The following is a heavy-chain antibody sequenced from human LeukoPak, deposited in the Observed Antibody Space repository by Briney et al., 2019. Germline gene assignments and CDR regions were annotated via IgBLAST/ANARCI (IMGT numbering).Heavy chain of an antibody. J-gene: IGHJ4*02. D-gene: IGHD3-22*01. Sequence: SQTLSLTCTVSGGSISSNNYYWGWIRQPPGKGLEWIGSIYYSGSTYYNPSLKSRVTISVDTSKNQFSLKLSSVTAADTAVYYCARHEVYYDSSGYYDYWGQGTLVTVSS. CDR1: GGSISSNNYY. V-gene: IGHV4-39*01. CDR2: IYYSGST. CDR3: ARHEVYYDSSGYYDY.